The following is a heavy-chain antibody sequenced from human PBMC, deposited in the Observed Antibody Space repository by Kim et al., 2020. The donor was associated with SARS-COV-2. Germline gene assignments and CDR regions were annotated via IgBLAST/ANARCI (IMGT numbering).Heavy chain of an antibody. V-gene: IGHV1-18*04. CDR1: GYTFTSYG. Sequence: ASVKVSCKASGYTFTSYGISWVRQAPGQGLEWMGWISVYNGNTNYAQKLQGRVTMTTDTSTSTAYMELRSLRSDDTAVYYCARVGGDYSNYWHFDYWGQGTLVTVSS. J-gene: IGHJ4*02. D-gene: IGHD4-4*01. CDR3: ARVGGDYSNYWHFDY. CDR2: ISVYNGNT.